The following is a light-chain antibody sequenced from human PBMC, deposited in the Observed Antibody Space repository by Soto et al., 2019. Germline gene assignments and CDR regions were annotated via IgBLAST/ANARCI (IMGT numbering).Light chain of an antibody. CDR3: AAWDGSLNNVL. V-gene: IGLV1-44*01. CDR2: GDN. J-gene: IGLJ2*01. Sequence: QAVVTQPPSASGTPGQRVTISCSEGGSNIGTNTVNWYRQLPGTAPKLVIFGDNQRPSGVPDRFSGSKSGTSASLAISGLQSEDEADYYCAAWDGSLNNVLFGGGTKVTVL. CDR1: GSNIGTNT.